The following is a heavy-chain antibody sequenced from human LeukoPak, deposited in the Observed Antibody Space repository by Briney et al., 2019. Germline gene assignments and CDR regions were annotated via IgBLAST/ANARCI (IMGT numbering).Heavy chain of an antibody. CDR1: GFTFDDYG. D-gene: IGHD6-19*01. CDR3: ARDLLPKYSSGWVDY. CDR2: INWNGGST. J-gene: IGHJ4*02. V-gene: IGHV3-20*04. Sequence: GGSLRLSCAASGFTFDDYGVSWVRQAPGKGLEWVSDINWNGGSTGYRDSVKGRFTISRDNAKNSLYLQMNSLRAEDTAVYYCARDLLPKYSSGWVDYWGQGTLVTVSS.